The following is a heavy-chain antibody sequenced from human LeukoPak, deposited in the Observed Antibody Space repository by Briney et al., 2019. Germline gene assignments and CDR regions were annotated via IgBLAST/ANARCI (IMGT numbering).Heavy chain of an antibody. CDR1: GYTFTSYD. J-gene: IGHJ3*02. D-gene: IGHD4-17*01. Sequence: ASVKVSCKASGYTFTSYDINWVRQATGQGLEWMGWMNPNSGNTGYAQKFQGRVTMTRNTSIGTAYMELSSLRSEDTAAYYCAKDHGENAFDIWGQGTMVTVSS. CDR2: MNPNSGNT. CDR3: AKDHGENAFDI. V-gene: IGHV1-8*01.